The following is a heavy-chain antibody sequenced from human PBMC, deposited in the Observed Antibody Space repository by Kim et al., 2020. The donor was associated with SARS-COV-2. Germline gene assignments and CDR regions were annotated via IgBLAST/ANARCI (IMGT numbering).Heavy chain of an antibody. CDR3: ARELVFGTPLNWFDP. V-gene: IGHV3-33*01. CDR2: IWYDGSNK. Sequence: GGSLRLSCAASGFTFSSYGMHWVRQAPGKGLEWVAVIWYDGSNKYYADSVKGRFTISRDNSKNTLYLQMNSLRAEDTAVYYCARELVFGTPLNWFDPWGQGTLVTVSS. J-gene: IGHJ5*02. CDR1: GFTFSSYG. D-gene: IGHD3-3*01.